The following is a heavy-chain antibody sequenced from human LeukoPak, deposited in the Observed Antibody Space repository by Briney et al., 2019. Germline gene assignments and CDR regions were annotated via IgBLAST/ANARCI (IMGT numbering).Heavy chain of an antibody. J-gene: IGHJ6*03. CDR3: ARANPLVVVVRSYYYMDV. CDR2: IYYSGST. D-gene: IGHD3-22*01. V-gene: IGHV4-59*01. Sequence: SETLSLTCTVPGGSISSYYWSWIRQPPGKGLEWIGYIYYSGSTNYNPSLKSRVTISVDTSKNQFSLKLSSVTAADTAVYYCARANPLVVVVRSYYYMDVWGKGTTVTVSS. CDR1: GGSISSYY.